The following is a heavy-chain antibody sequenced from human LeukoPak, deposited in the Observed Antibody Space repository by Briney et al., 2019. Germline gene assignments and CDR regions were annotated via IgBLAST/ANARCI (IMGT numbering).Heavy chain of an antibody. CDR3: ARDRSPYSSSWYNFDY. Sequence: RASVKVSCKASGGTFSSYAISWVRQAPGQGLEWMGGIIPIFGTANYAQKFQGRVTITADESTSTAYMELSSLRSEDTAEYYCARDRSPYSSSWYNFDYWGQGTLVTVSS. J-gene: IGHJ4*02. CDR1: GGTFSSYA. D-gene: IGHD6-13*01. CDR2: IIPIFGTA. V-gene: IGHV1-69*13.